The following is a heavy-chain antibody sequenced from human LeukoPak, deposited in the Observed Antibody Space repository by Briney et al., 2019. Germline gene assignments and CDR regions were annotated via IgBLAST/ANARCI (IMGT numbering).Heavy chain of an antibody. CDR1: GYTFTSYA. CDR2: INAGNGNT. V-gene: IGHV1-3*01. J-gene: IGHJ6*02. D-gene: IGHD4-17*01. Sequence: ASVKVSCKASGYTFTSYAMHWVRQAPGQRLEWMGWINAGNGNTKHSQKFQGRVTITRDTSASTAYMELSSLRSEDTAVYYCATDLDYGDYRYYGMDVWGQGTTVTVSS. CDR3: ATDLDYGDYRYYGMDV.